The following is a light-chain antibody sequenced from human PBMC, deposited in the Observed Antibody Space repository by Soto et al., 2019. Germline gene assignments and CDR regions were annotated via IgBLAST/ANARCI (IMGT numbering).Light chain of an antibody. J-gene: IGLJ3*02. CDR2: SND. V-gene: IGLV1-44*01. CDR1: SSNMRTNT. Sequence: QSVLTQPPSASGTPGQTVSISCSGTSSNMRTNTVNWYQHLPGTAPKLIIYSNDQRPSGVPDRFSASKSGTSASLAINGLQSADEAVYYCAAWDDSLAWVFGGGTPLTVL. CDR3: AAWDDSLAWV.